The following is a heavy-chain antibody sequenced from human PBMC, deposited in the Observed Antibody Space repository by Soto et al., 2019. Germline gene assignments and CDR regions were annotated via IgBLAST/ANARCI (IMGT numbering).Heavy chain of an antibody. Sequence: SVEVSCKASGYTFAIYGIIWVRQAPGQGLEWMGWISAYNGNTNYAQKLQGRVTMTTDTSASTAYMELRSLRSDDTAVYYCARDKITGLFDYWGQGTLVTVS. CDR3: ARDKITGLFDY. CDR1: GYTFAIYG. V-gene: IGHV1-18*01. D-gene: IGHD2-8*02. J-gene: IGHJ4*02. CDR2: ISAYNGNT.